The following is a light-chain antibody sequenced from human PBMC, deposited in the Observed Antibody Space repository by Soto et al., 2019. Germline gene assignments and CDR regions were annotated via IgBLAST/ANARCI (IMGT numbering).Light chain of an antibody. V-gene: IGLV2-14*01. Sequence: QSALTQPASVSGSPGQSITISCTGASGDVGTHNYVSWYQQHPGKAPKLMIYGVTIRPSGISNRFSGSKSGNTASLTISGLQAEDDADYYCSSYTCGSTIIVFGTGTKLTVL. CDR3: SSYTCGSTIIV. CDR1: SGDVGTHNY. CDR2: GVT. J-gene: IGLJ1*01.